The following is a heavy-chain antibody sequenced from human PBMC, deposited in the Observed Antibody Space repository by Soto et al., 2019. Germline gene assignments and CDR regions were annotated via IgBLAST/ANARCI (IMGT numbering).Heavy chain of an antibody. D-gene: IGHD3-10*02. Sequence: QVQLQESGPGLVTPSETLSLTCSVSGGSISSYYWSWIRQPPGKGLEWIGYIFYTGSTIYNPSLTSRVTISVDPSKSQFSLRLSSVTAADTAVYYCASQVYNGGHYVFDYWGQGTLVTVSS. CDR3: ASQVYNGGHYVFDY. V-gene: IGHV4-59*08. CDR2: IFYTGST. J-gene: IGHJ4*02. CDR1: GGSISSYY.